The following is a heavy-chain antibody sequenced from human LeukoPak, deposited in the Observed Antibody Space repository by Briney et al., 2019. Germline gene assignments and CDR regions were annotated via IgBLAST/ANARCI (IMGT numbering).Heavy chain of an antibody. CDR2: IYTSGST. V-gene: IGHV4-4*07. CDR1: GYSISSGYY. CDR3: ARVDGYCSGGSCYSHFDY. D-gene: IGHD2-15*01. Sequence: SETLSLTCAVSGYSISSGYYWSWIRQPAGKGLEWIGRIYTSGSTNYNPSLKSRVTMSVDTSKNQFSLKLSSVTAADTAVYYCARVDGYCSGGSCYSHFDYWGQGTLVTVSS. J-gene: IGHJ4*02.